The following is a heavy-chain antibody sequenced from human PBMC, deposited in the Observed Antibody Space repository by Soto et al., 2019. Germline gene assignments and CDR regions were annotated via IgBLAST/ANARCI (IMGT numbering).Heavy chain of an antibody. J-gene: IGHJ6*02. V-gene: IGHV3-74*01. CDR3: ASGSYRITGTNYGMDV. CDR1: GFTFSSYW. D-gene: IGHD1-20*01. Sequence: GGSLRLSCAASGFTFSSYWMHWVRQAPGKGLVWASRINSDGSSTSYADSVKGRFTISRDNAKNTLYLQMNSLRAEDTAVYYCASGSYRITGTNYGMDVWGQGTTVTVS. CDR2: INSDGSST.